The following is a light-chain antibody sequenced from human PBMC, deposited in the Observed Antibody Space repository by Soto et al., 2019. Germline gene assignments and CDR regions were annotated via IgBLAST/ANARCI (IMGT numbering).Light chain of an antibody. CDR1: QSIDGTY. CDR2: GAS. J-gene: IGKJ3*01. CDR3: QQYVNSAFI. V-gene: IGKV3-20*01. Sequence: EIVLTQSPGTLSLSPGERATLSCRASQSIDGTYLAWYQQKPGQAPRLLFYGASIRATGIPDRFSGSGSGTDFTLTISRLEPEDFAVYYCQQYVNSAFIFGPGTKVDIK.